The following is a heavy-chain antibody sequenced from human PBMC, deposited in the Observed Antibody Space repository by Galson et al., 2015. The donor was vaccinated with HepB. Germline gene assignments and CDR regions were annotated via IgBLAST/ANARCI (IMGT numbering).Heavy chain of an antibody. J-gene: IGHJ4*02. CDR2: ISAYNGNT. Sequence: SVTVSCKASGFTFNSYGFTWVRQAPGQGLEWIGWISAYNGNTDYAQKFQGRVTMTTDTSTTTAYLDLGSLRSDDTAVYYCARYRSGTTRGEPAYWGQGTLVTVSS. D-gene: IGHD1-7*01. V-gene: IGHV1-18*01. CDR1: GFTFNSYG. CDR3: ARYRSGTTRGEPAY.